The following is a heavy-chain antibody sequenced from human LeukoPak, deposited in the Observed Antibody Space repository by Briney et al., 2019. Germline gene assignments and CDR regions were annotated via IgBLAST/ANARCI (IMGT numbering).Heavy chain of an antibody. D-gene: IGHD2-2*01. CDR2: INTDGSST. Sequence: GGSLRLSCAASGFTFSSYWMHWVRQAPGKGLVWVSRINTDGSSTSYADSVKGRFTISRDNAKNTLYLQMNSLRAEDTAVYYCARGYCSSTSCYWDIFISYYYYYMDVWGKGTTATVSS. J-gene: IGHJ6*03. CDR3: ARGYCSSTSCYWDIFISYYYYYMDV. V-gene: IGHV3-74*01. CDR1: GFTFSSYW.